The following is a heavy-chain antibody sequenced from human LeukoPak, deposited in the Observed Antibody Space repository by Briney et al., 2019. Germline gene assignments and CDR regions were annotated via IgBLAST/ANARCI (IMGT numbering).Heavy chain of an antibody. CDR2: IYYSGST. J-gene: IGHJ5*02. CDR3: ARAGGNIVVVPAAIRFDP. V-gene: IGHV4-59*12. Sequence: PSETLSLTCTVSGGSISSYYWSWVRQPPGKGLEWIGYIYYSGSTNYNPSLKSRVTISVDTSKPQFSLKLSSVTAADTAVYYCARAGGNIVVVPAAIRFDPWGQGTLVTVSS. D-gene: IGHD2-2*02. CDR1: GGSISSYY.